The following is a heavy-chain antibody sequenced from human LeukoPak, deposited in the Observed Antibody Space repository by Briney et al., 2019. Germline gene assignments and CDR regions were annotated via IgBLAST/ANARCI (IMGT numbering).Heavy chain of an antibody. CDR2: IYSGGST. D-gene: IGHD2-15*01. V-gene: IGHV3-66*01. J-gene: IGHJ6*02. Sequence: PGGSLRLSCAASGFTVSSNYMSWVRQAPGKGLEWVSVIYSGGSTYYADSVKGRFTISRDNSKNTLYLQMNSLRAEDTAVYYCARDDPLLGYYYGMDVWGQGTTVTVSS. CDR1: GFTVSSNY. CDR3: ARDDPLLGYYYGMDV.